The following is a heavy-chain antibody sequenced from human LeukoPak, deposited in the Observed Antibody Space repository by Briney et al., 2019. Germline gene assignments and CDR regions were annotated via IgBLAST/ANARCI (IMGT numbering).Heavy chain of an antibody. V-gene: IGHV3-23*01. CDR3: AKDLKGSAFDI. Sequence: ASETLSLTCAVYGGSFSGYYWSWIRQPPGKGLEWVSAISGSGGSTYYADSVKGRFTISRDNSKNTLYLQMNSLRAEDTAVYYCAKDLKGSAFDIWGQGTMVAVSS. CDR1: GGSFSGYY. CDR2: ISGSGGST. J-gene: IGHJ3*02.